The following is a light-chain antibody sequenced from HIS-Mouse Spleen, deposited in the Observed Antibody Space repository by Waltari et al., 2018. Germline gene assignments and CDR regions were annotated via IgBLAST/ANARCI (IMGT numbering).Light chain of an antibody. CDR1: TLRDAY. CDR2: QDS. J-gene: IGLJ2*01. CDR3: QAWDSSTAGVV. V-gene: IGLV3-1*01. Sequence: SYELTQPPSVSVSPGQTASITCSGDTLRDAYACWYQQKPGQSPVLVIYQDSKRPSGIPERFSGSNSGNTATLTISGTQAMDEADYYCQAWDSSTAGVVFGGGTKLTVL.